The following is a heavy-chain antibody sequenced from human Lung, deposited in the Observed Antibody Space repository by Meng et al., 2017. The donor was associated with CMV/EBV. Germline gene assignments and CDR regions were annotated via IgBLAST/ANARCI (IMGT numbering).Heavy chain of an antibody. V-gene: IGHV1-18*01. J-gene: IGHJ4*02. CDR2: ISAYNGNT. CDR1: GYTFTSYG. D-gene: IGHD2-2*01. Sequence: ASVKVSCKASGYTFTSYGISWVRQAPGQGLEWMGWISAYNGNTNYAQKLQGRVTMTTDTSTSTAYMELRSLRSDDTAVYYCARNRYCSSTSCYFEYWGQGNXVTVDS. CDR3: ARNRYCSSTSCYFEY.